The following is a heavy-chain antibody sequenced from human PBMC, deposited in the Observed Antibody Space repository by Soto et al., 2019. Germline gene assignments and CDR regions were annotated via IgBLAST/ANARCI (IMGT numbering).Heavy chain of an antibody. CDR3: ARVVVTATANWFDP. J-gene: IGHJ5*02. Sequence: GGSLRLSCAASGFTFSSYDMHWVRQATGKGLEWVSAIGTAGDTYYPGSVKGRFTISRENAKNSSYLQMNSLRAEDTAVYYCARVVVTATANWFDPWGQGTLVTVSS. D-gene: IGHD2-21*02. CDR2: IGTAGDT. V-gene: IGHV3-13*01. CDR1: GFTFSSYD.